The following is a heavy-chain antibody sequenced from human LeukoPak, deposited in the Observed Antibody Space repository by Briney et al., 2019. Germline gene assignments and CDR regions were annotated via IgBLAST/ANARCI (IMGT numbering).Heavy chain of an antibody. CDR3: ARDRYCSGGYCYSGRFDP. J-gene: IGHJ5*02. V-gene: IGHV4-59*01. CDR1: GGSISSYY. CDR2: IYDSGIT. D-gene: IGHD2-15*01. Sequence: SETLSLTCTVSGGSISSYYWTWIRQSPGKGLEWIGYIYDSGITNYNPSLRSRVTISLDTSKSQFSLKVSSVTAADTAVYYCARDRYCSGGYCYSGRFDPWGQGTLVTVSS.